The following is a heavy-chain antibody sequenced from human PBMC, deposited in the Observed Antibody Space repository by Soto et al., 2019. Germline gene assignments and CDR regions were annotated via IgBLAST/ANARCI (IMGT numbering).Heavy chain of an antibody. J-gene: IGHJ4*02. CDR3: GHRRGGGTSWDGGYFDY. CDR2: IYWDDDK. CDR1: GFSLSTSGVG. V-gene: IGHV2-5*02. D-gene: IGHD6-13*01. Sequence: QITLKESGPTLVEPGQTLTLTCSFSGFSLSTSGVGVGWIRQPPGKALEWLAVIYWDDDKRYNQSLKSRLTITKDTSNSQVVLKVTNMDPMDTATYYCGHRRGGGTSWDGGYFDYWGQGALVTVSS.